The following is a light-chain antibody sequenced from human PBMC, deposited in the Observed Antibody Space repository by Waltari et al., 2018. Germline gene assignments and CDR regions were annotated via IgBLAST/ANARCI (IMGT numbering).Light chain of an antibody. CDR3: SSYAGSNKGV. CDR1: SSDVVAYNY. CDR2: EVT. Sequence: QSALTQPPSASGSPGQSVTISCTGTSSDVVAYNYVYWYQQHPGKAPKLMIYEVTKRPSGVPDRFSGSKSGNTASLTVSGLQAEDEADYYCSSYAGSNKGVFGGGTHLTVL. V-gene: IGLV2-8*01. J-gene: IGLJ2*01.